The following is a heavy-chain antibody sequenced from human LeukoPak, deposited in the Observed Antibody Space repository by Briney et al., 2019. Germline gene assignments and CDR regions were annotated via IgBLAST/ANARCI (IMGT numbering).Heavy chain of an antibody. CDR2: IYYSGST. V-gene: IGHV4-59*01. CDR3: ARGLTYYFDSSGYYVTDAFDI. Sequence: SETLSLTCTVSGGSISSFSWSWIRQPPGKGLEWIGYIYYSGSTNYNPSLKSRVTISVDTSKNQFSLKLTSVTAADTAVYYCARGLTYYFDSSGYYVTDAFDIWGQGTMVTVSS. CDR1: GGSISSFS. J-gene: IGHJ3*02. D-gene: IGHD3-22*01.